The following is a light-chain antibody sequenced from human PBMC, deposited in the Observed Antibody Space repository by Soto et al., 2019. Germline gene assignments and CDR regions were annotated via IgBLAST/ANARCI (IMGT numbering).Light chain of an antibody. V-gene: IGLV1-40*01. CDR3: QAYDNSLGVSVL. CDR2: GNR. CDR1: SSNLGAGYD. J-gene: IGLJ3*02. Sequence: QSVLTQPPSVSGAPGQRVTISCTGNSSNLGAGYDVHWYQQLPGAAPKLVIFGNRNRPSGVPERFSGSKSGTSASLAITGLQAEDEADYYCQAYDNSLGVSVLFGGGTKLTVL.